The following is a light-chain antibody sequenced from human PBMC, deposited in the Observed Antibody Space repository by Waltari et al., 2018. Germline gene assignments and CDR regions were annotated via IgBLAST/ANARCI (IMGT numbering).Light chain of an antibody. Sequence: IQMTQSPSSLSASVGDRVTITCQASQDISNYLNWYQQKPGKAPRLLSYDAMNFEAGVASRASGSGAGTEFTFPISRVQPGDNATYYCQQYDKRPRTFGQGTRLEMK. J-gene: IGKJ2*01. CDR2: DAM. CDR3: QQYDKRPRT. CDR1: QDISNY. V-gene: IGKV1-33*01.